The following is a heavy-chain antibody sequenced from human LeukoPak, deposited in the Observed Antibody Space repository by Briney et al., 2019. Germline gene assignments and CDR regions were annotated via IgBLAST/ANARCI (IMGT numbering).Heavy chain of an antibody. CDR2: ISAYNGNT. Sequence: GASVKVSCKASGYTFTSYGISWVRQAPGQGLEWMGWISAYNGNTNYAQKLQGRVTMTRDLSTSTDYMELSSLRSDDTAVYFCARDNSVGDYAWWFDPWGQGTLVTVSS. CDR1: GYTFTSYG. CDR3: ARDNSVGDYAWWFDP. V-gene: IGHV1-18*01. D-gene: IGHD1-26*01. J-gene: IGHJ5*02.